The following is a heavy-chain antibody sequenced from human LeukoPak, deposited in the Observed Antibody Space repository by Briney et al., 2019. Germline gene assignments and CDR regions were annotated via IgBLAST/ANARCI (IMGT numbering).Heavy chain of an antibody. V-gene: IGHV3-66*01. J-gene: IGHJ4*02. D-gene: IGHD1-26*01. CDR1: GFTVSSNY. Sequence: GGSLRLSCAASGFTVSSNYMSWVRQAPGKGLEWVSVIYSGGSTYYADSVKGRFTISRDNSKNTLYLQMNSLRAEDTAVYYRARGSGSYYRASDYWGQGTLVTVSS. CDR2: IYSGGST. CDR3: ARGSGSYYRASDY.